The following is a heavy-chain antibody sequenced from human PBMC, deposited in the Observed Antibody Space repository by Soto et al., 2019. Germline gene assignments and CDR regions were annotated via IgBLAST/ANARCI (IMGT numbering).Heavy chain of an antibody. D-gene: IGHD6-19*01. CDR2: ISAYNGNT. Sequence: ASVKVSCKASGYTFTSYGISWGRQAPGQGLEWMGWISAYNGNTNYAQKLQGRVTMTTDTSTSTAYMELRSLRSDDTAVYYCARVSSGCYFAFEIWGQGTMVPVSS. V-gene: IGHV1-18*01. CDR3: ARVSSGCYFAFEI. J-gene: IGHJ3*02. CDR1: GYTFTSYG.